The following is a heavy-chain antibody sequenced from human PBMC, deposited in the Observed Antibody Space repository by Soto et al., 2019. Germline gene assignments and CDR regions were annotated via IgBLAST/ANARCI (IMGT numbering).Heavy chain of an antibody. V-gene: IGHV1-2*04. Sequence: GASVKVSCKASGYTFTGYYMHWVRQAPGQGLEWMGWINPNSGGTDYAQKFQGWVTMTRDTSISTAYMELSRLRSDDTAVYYCARAYSSSWRFDYWGQGTLVTVSS. CDR2: INPNSGGT. CDR3: ARAYSSSWRFDY. CDR1: GYTFTGYY. D-gene: IGHD6-13*01. J-gene: IGHJ4*02.